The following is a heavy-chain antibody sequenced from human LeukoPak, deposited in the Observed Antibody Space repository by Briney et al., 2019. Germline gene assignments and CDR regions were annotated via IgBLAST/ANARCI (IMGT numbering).Heavy chain of an antibody. D-gene: IGHD3-10*01. Sequence: ASVKVSCKASGYTFTGYYMHWVRQAPGQGLEWIGWINPNSGGTNYAQKFQGRVTMTRDTSISTAYMELSRLRSDDTAVYYCASRYYYGAGSCYNVEYFDYWGQGTLVTVSS. CDR1: GYTFTGYY. J-gene: IGHJ4*02. V-gene: IGHV1-2*02. CDR2: INPNSGGT. CDR3: ASRYYYGAGSCYNVEYFDY.